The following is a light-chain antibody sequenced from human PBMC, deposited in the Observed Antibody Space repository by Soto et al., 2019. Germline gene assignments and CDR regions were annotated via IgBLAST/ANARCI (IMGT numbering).Light chain of an antibody. CDR2: DVS. CDR1: SSDVGGYNY. J-gene: IGLJ1*01. Sequence: SSLTQPSSVSGSPGQSITISYPGTSSDVGGYNYVSWYQQHPGKAPKFMIYDVSNRPSGVSNRFSGSKSGNTASLTISGLQAEDEADYYCCSYTTSNTRQIVFGTGTKVTVL. V-gene: IGLV2-14*01. CDR3: CSYTTSNTRQIV.